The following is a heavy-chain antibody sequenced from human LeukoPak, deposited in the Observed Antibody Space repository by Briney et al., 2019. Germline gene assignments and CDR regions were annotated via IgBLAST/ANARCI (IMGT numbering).Heavy chain of an antibody. CDR3: AKPTETGVAKWYFDS. CDR1: GFTFSVYA. Sequence: PGGSLRLSCAASGFTFSVYAMTWVRQAPGKGLEWVSTIRVSGGGATYYADSVQGRFTISRDNSKNTLYLQMSSLRVEDTAVYYCAKPTETGVAKWYFDSWGQGTLVTVSS. D-gene: IGHD1-26*01. J-gene: IGHJ4*02. CDR2: IRVSGGGAT. V-gene: IGHV3-23*01.